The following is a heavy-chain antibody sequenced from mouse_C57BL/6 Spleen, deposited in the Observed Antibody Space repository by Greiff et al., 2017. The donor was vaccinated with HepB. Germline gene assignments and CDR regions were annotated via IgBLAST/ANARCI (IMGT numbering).Heavy chain of an antibody. CDR2: ISNLAYSI. V-gene: IGHV5-15*01. CDR3: ARQEGDY. Sequence: EVQGVESGGGLVQPGGSLKLSCAASGFTFSDYGMAWVRQAPRKGPEWVAFISNLAYSIYYADTVTGRFTISRENAKNTLYLEMSSLRSEDTAMYYCARQEGDYWGQGTSVTVSS. J-gene: IGHJ4*01. CDR1: GFTFSDYG.